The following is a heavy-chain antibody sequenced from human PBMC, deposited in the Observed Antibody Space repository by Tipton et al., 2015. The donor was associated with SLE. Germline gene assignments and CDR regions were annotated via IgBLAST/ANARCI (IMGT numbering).Heavy chain of an antibody. Sequence: TLSLTCAVYGGSFSGYYWNWIRQPPGKGLEWIGEIHHSGSTNYNPSLKSRVSISVDTSNNQFSLKLSSVTAADTAVYCCARDRGGYAFDYWGQGTLVTVSS. V-gene: IGHV4-34*01. CDR3: ARDRGGYAFDY. J-gene: IGHJ4*02. CDR1: GGSFSGYY. D-gene: IGHD3-10*01. CDR2: IHHSGST.